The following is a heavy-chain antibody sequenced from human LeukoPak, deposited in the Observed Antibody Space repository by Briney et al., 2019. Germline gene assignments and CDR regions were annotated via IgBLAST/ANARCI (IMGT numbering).Heavy chain of an antibody. CDR3: ARDRSSGWYPLDY. D-gene: IGHD6-13*01. CDR1: GYIFTNYY. CDR2: INPSGGST. Sequence: GASVKVSRKASGYIFTNYYMHWVRQAPGQGLEWMGIINPSGGSTSYAQKFQGRVTMTTDSPTSTVYLELSSLRSEDTAMYYCARDRSSGWYPLDYWGQGTLVTVSS. J-gene: IGHJ4*02. V-gene: IGHV1-46*01.